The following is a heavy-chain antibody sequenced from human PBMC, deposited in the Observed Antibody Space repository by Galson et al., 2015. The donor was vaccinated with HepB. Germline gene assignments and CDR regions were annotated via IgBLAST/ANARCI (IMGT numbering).Heavy chain of an antibody. D-gene: IGHD3-9*01. V-gene: IGHV3-15*01. Sequence: SLRLSCAASGFTFSNAWMSWVRQAPGKGLEWVGRIKSKADGGTTDYAAPVKGRFTISRDDSKNTLYLQMNSLKTEDTAVYYCTTGLRYFDWLSYHDYWGQGTLVTVSS. CDR3: TTGLRYFDWLSYHDY. CDR1: GFTFSNAW. J-gene: IGHJ4*02. CDR2: IKSKADGGTT.